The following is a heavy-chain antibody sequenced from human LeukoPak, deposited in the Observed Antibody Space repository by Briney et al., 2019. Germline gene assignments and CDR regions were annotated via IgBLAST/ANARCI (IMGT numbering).Heavy chain of an antibody. V-gene: IGHV1-18*01. J-gene: IGHJ4*02. Sequence: ASVKVSCKASGYTFTSYGISWVRQAPGQGLEWMGWISAYNGNTNYAQKLQGRATMTTDTSTSTAYMELRSLRSDDTAVYYCARGGEILRFLEWLSPYDYWGQGTLVTVSS. CDR2: ISAYNGNT. D-gene: IGHD3-3*01. CDR3: ARGGEILRFLEWLSPYDY. CDR1: GYTFTSYG.